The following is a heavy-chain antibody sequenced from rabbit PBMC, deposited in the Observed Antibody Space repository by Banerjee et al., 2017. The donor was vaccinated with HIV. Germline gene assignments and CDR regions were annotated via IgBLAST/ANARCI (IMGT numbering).Heavy chain of an antibody. CDR1: GFSFSSSYW. D-gene: IGHD1-1*01. Sequence: QEQLKESGGGLVQPGGSLKLSCKASGFSFSSSYWICWVRQAPGKGLEWIGCIYTGSDSTYYASWAKGRFTIAKISSTTVTLQMTSLTAADTATYFCARTISSGTYLGDFNLWGPGTLVTVS. CDR2: IYTGSDST. CDR3: ARTISSGTYLGDFNL. V-gene: IGHV1S45*01. J-gene: IGHJ4*01.